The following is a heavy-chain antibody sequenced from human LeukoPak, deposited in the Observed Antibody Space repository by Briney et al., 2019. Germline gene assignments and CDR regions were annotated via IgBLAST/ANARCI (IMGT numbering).Heavy chain of an antibody. V-gene: IGHV3-23*01. Sequence: GGSLRLSCAASGFTFSSYAMTWVRQAPGKGLEWVSSIGGSVGTTSYADSVKGRFTISRDDAKNSLYLQMNSLRAEDTAVYYCARFGGSTDQNWFDPWGQGTLVTVSS. CDR1: GFTFSSYA. D-gene: IGHD2-15*01. J-gene: IGHJ5*02. CDR2: IGGSVGTT. CDR3: ARFGGSTDQNWFDP.